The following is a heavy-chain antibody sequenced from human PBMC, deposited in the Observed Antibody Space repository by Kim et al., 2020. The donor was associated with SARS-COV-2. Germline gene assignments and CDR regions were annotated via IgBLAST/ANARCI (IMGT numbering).Heavy chain of an antibody. J-gene: IGHJ4*02. CDR1: GFTFSTYG. Sequence: GGSLRLSCAASGFTFSTYGMHWVRQAPGEGLEWVAVISYDESKKYYADSVKGRFTISRDNSKNTLYLQMNSLRAEDTAVYYCASGHDTVGYSRFDYWGQGTLVTVSS. V-gene: IGHV3-33*05. CDR3: ASGHDTVGYSRFDY. CDR2: ISYDESKK. D-gene: IGHD3-22*01.